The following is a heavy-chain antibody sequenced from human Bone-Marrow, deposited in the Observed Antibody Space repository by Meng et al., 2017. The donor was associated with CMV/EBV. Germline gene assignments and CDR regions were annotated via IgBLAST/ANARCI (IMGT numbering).Heavy chain of an antibody. CDR1: GFTVSSTY. CDR3: ARDLAVGSFDY. J-gene: IGHJ4*02. Sequence: GGSLRLSCAASGFTVSSTYMNWVRQAPGKGLEWVSVIDPAGGAYYADSVKGRFTISRDNAKNSLYLQMNSLRAEDTAVYYCARDLAVGSFDYWGQGTLVTVSS. V-gene: IGHV3-66*01. D-gene: IGHD6-19*01. CDR2: IDPAGGA.